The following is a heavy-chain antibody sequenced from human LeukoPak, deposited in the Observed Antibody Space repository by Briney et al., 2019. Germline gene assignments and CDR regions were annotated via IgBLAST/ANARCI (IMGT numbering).Heavy chain of an antibody. J-gene: IGHJ4*02. CDR1: GFTFGSYA. D-gene: IGHD6-6*01. Sequence: GGSLRLSCATSGFTFGSYAMNWVRQAPGKGLEWVSGISYSGVSTYYGDSVKGRFTISRDNGENTPYLQMDSLRAEDTAVYYCARSISSSSSFDYWGQGTLVTVSS. CDR3: ARSISSSSSFDY. CDR2: ISYSGVST. V-gene: IGHV3-23*01.